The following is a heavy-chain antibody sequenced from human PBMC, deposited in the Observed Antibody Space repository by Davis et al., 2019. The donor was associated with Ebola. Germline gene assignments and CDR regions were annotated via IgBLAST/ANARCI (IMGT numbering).Heavy chain of an antibody. Sequence: GESLKISCAASGFTFSSYSMNWVRQAPGKGLEWVSAISGSGGSTYYADSVKGRFAISRDNSKNTLYLQMNSLRAEDTAVYYCAKDREYYFDYWGQGTLVTVSS. CDR1: GFTFSSYS. CDR2: ISGSGGST. J-gene: IGHJ4*02. V-gene: IGHV3-23*01. CDR3: AKDREYYFDY.